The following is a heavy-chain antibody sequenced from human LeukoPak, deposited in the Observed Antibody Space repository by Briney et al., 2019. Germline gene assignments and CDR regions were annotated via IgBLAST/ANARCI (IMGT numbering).Heavy chain of an antibody. CDR3: ARAGLYYDSDYFDY. Sequence: SETLSLTCAVYGGSFSGYYWSWIRQPPGKGLEWIGEINHSGSTNYNPSLKGRVTISVDTSKNQFSLKLSSVTAADTAVYYCARAGLYYDSDYFDYWGQGTLVTVSS. CDR1: GGSFSGYY. CDR2: INHSGST. J-gene: IGHJ4*02. V-gene: IGHV4-34*01. D-gene: IGHD3-22*01.